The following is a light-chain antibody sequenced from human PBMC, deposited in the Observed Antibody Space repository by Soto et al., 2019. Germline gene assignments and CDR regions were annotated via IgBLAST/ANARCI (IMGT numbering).Light chain of an antibody. CDR1: QSISSW. CDR2: DAS. Sequence: DIQMTQSPSTLSASVGDRVTITCRASQSISSWLAWYQQKPGKAPKLLIYDASSLESGVPSRFSGSGSGTEFTITISSLKPDDFATYYCQQYNSYLYTFGQGTKLEIK. V-gene: IGKV1-5*01. CDR3: QQYNSYLYT. J-gene: IGKJ2*01.